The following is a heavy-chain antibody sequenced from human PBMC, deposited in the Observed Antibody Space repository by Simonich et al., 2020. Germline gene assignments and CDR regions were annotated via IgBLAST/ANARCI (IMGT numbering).Heavy chain of an antibody. CDR3: ARCGLVNYDILTGYHNWFDP. Sequence: QVQLQQWGAGLLKPSETLSLTCAVYGGSFSGYYWSWIRQPPGKGLEGIEEINHSVRPNYTPSLQDLVTISVDASKNQFSFKLSSVTAADTAVYYCARCGLVNYDILTGYHNWFDPWGQGTLVTVSS. V-gene: IGHV4-34*01. CDR2: INHSVRP. CDR1: GGSFSGYY. J-gene: IGHJ5*02. D-gene: IGHD3-9*01.